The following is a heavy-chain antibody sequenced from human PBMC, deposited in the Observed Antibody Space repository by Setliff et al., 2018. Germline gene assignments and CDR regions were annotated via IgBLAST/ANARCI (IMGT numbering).Heavy chain of an antibody. D-gene: IGHD5-18*01. CDR1: GYTFTGYY. CDR2: IDPSGDYT. CDR3: ARAPLESGYYYGQGHYFDY. J-gene: IGHJ4*02. Sequence: ASVKVSCKAPGYTFTGYYMHWVRQAPGQGLEWMGIIDPSGDYTNYAQKFQGRVTMTRDTSTTTVYMELSSLRSDDTAVYYCARAPLESGYYYGQGHYFDYWGQGTLVTVSS. V-gene: IGHV1-46*01.